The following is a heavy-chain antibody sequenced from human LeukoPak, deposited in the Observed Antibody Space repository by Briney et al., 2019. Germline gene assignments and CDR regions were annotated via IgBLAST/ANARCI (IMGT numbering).Heavy chain of an antibody. V-gene: IGHV3-48*01. CDR1: GFTFSSYS. CDR2: ISSSSSTI. Sequence: GGSLRLSCAASGFTFSSYSMNWVRQAPGKGLEWVSYISSSSSTIYYADSVKGRFTISRDNAKNSLYLQMNSLRAEDTAVYYCATDPTIAAATYYGMDVWGQGTTVTVSS. D-gene: IGHD6-13*01. J-gene: IGHJ6*02. CDR3: ATDPTIAAATYYGMDV.